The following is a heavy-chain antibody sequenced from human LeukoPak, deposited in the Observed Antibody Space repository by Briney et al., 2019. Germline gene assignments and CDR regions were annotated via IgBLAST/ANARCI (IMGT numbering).Heavy chain of an antibody. J-gene: IGHJ5*02. V-gene: IGHV1-69*13. CDR1: GGTFSSYA. CDR2: IIPIFGTA. CDR3: ASPSCGGDCYEHNWFDP. D-gene: IGHD2-21*02. Sequence: SVTVSCTASGGTFSSYAISWVRQAPGQGLEWMGGIIPIFGTANYAQKFQGRVTITADESTSTAYTELSSLRSEDTAVYYCASPSCGGDCYEHNWFDPWGQGTLVTVSS.